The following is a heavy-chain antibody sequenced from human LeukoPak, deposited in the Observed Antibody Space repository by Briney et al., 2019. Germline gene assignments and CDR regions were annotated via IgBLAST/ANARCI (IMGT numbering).Heavy chain of an antibody. V-gene: IGHV3-53*01. Sequence: GGSLRLSCAASGFTVTSYAMSWVRQAPGKGLEWVSVIYSGGSTYYADSVKGRFTISRDNSKNTLYLQMNSLRAEDTAVYYCARKVPAALYGMDVWGQGTTVTVSS. CDR3: ARKVPAALYGMDV. J-gene: IGHJ6*02. CDR2: IYSGGST. D-gene: IGHD2-2*01. CDR1: GFTVTSYA.